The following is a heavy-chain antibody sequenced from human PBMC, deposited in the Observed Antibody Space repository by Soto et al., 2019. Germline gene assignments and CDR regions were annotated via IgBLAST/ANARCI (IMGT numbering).Heavy chain of an antibody. J-gene: IGHJ4*02. D-gene: IGHD3-10*01. CDR3: AWTTREYYYGSGSYWPPPFDY. V-gene: IGHV1-46*01. CDR1: GYTFTSYY. CDR2: INPSGGST. Sequence: GASVKVSCKXSGYTFTSYYMHWVRQAPGQGLEWMGIINPSGGSTSYAQKFQGRVTMTRDTSTSTVYMELSSLRSEDTAVYYCAWTTREYYYGSGSYWPPPFDYWGQGTLVTVSS.